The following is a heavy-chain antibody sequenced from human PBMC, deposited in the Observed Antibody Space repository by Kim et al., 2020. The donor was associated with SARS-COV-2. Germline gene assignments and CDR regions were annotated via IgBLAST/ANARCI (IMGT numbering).Heavy chain of an antibody. CDR2: IIPTDATT. Sequence: SVKVSCKASGDTLSTYAFNWVRQAPGHGLEWMGEIIPTDATTNYAQKFQGRLTFTADASTRTVYMDLSGLKSEDTALYFCATADGRYRPFYHWGQGT. CDR1: GDTLSTYA. D-gene: IGHD3-16*02. J-gene: IGHJ4*02. V-gene: IGHV1-69*13. CDR3: ATADGRYRPFYH.